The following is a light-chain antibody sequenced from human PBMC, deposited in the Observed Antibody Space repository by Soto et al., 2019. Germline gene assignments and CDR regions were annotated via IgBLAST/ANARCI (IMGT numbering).Light chain of an antibody. Sequence: DIHLTGSPFDMTGSEERSVAITCRASQTISSWLAWYQQKPGKAPKLLIYKASTLKSGVPSRVSGSGSGTEFTLTISSLQPDDFATYYCQHYNSYSEAFGQGTKVDIK. J-gene: IGKJ1*01. CDR1: QTISSW. CDR2: KAS. V-gene: IGKV1-5*03. CDR3: QHYNSYSEA.